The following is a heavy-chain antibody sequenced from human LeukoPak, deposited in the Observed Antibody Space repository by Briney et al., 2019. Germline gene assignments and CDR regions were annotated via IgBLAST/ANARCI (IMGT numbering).Heavy chain of an antibody. CDR2: IYYSGST. D-gene: IGHD5-12*01. J-gene: IGHJ3*02. Sequence: SETLSLTCTVSGGSISSYYWSWIRQPPGKGLEWIGYIYYSGSTNYNPSLKSRVTISVDTSKNQFSLRLSSVNAADTAVYYCARVYGSGYDFRGAFDIWGQGTMVTVSS. CDR1: GGSISSYY. CDR3: ARVYGSGYDFRGAFDI. V-gene: IGHV4-59*01.